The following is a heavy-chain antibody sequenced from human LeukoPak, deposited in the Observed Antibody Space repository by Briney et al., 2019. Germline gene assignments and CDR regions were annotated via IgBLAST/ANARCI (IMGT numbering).Heavy chain of an antibody. V-gene: IGHV3-30*03. CDR2: ISYDGSNK. Sequence: GGSLRLSCAASGFTFSSYGMHWVRQAPGKGLEWVAVISYDGSNKYYADSVKGRFTISRDNSKNTLYLQMNSLRAEDTAVYYCARPYYDFWSGYSYYYMDVWGKGTTVTVSS. J-gene: IGHJ6*03. CDR1: GFTFSSYG. CDR3: ARPYYDFWSGYSYYYMDV. D-gene: IGHD3-3*01.